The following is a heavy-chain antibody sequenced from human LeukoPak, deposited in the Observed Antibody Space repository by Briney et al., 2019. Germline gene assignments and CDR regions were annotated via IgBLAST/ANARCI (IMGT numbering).Heavy chain of an antibody. J-gene: IGHJ4*02. CDR1: GGSISSSSYY. CDR2: IYYSGST. CDR3: ARFLLGSFDY. Sequence: SETLSLTCTVSGGSISSSSYYWGWIRQPPGKRLEWIGSIYYSGSTYYNPSLKSRVTISVDTSKNQFSLKLSSVTAADTAVYYCARFLLGSFDYWGQGTLVTVSS. V-gene: IGHV4-39*07. D-gene: IGHD3-9*01.